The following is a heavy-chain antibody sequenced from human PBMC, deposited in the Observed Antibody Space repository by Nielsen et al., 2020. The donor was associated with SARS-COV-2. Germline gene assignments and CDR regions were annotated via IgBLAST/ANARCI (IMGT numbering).Heavy chain of an antibody. D-gene: IGHD3-3*01. Sequence: GESLKISCSASGFTFSSNWMDWVRQAPGQGLVWVSRINPSGSGTAYADSVKGRFAVSRDNAVNTVVLQIHSLRVEDTAVYYCAGGADFWSGTQRYYMDVWGKGTTVTVSS. V-gene: IGHV3-74*01. J-gene: IGHJ6*03. CDR2: INPSGSGT. CDR3: AGGADFWSGTQRYYMDV. CDR1: GFTFSSNW.